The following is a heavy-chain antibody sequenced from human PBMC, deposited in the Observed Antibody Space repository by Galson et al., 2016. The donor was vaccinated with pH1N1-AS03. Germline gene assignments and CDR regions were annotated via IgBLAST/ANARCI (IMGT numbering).Heavy chain of an antibody. CDR3: ARDTARSFDY. J-gene: IGHJ4*02. V-gene: IGHV3-21*01. Sequence: SLRLSCAVSGFTFRDYNLNWVRQAPGKGPEWVSSIEASSTYIYYADSVKGRFTISRDNSKNSLSLQMNSLRAEDTAVYYSARDTARSFDYWGLGTLVSVSS. CDR1: GFTFRDYN. D-gene: IGHD5-18*01. CDR2: IEASSTYI.